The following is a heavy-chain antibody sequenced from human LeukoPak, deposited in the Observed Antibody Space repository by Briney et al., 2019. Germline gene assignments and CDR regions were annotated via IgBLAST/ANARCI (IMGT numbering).Heavy chain of an antibody. CDR3: AREGRRSDCSSTSGYAKLYNWFDR. J-gene: IGHJ5*02. Sequence: AETLSLTCTVSGGSISSYYWSWVRQPPGKGMEWLGYIYYSGSKNYNTSFKRGSTLSVDTSKNQSSLKLSSVTAADTAVYYCAREGRRSDCSSTSGYAKLYNWFDRWGQGTLVTVSS. D-gene: IGHD2-2*01. V-gene: IGHV4-59*01. CDR1: GGSISSYY. CDR2: IYYSGSK.